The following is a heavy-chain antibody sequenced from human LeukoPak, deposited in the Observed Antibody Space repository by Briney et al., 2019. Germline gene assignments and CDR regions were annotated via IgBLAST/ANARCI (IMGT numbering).Heavy chain of an antibody. Sequence: AGGSLRLSCAASGFTFSSYSMNWVRQAPGKGLEWVSSISSSSSYIYYADSVKGRFTISRDNAKNSLYLQMNSLRAEDTAVYYCARGEEIFGGVFVPYWGQGTLVTVSS. D-gene: IGHD3-16*01. J-gene: IGHJ4*02. V-gene: IGHV3-21*01. CDR3: ARGEEIFGGVFVPY. CDR2: ISSSSSYI. CDR1: GFTFSSYS.